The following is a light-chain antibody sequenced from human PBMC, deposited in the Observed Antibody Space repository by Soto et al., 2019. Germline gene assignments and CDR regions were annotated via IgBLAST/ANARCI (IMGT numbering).Light chain of an antibody. CDR2: DAS. J-gene: IGKJ5*01. V-gene: IGKV1-5*01. CDR1: QSISSW. CDR3: QQYNSYSLIT. Sequence: EIQMSQSPSTLSASVEDRVTITCRASQSISSWLAWYQQKPGKAPKLLIYDASSLESGVPSRFSGSGSGTEFTLTISSLQPDDFATYYCQQYNSYSLITFGQGTRLENK.